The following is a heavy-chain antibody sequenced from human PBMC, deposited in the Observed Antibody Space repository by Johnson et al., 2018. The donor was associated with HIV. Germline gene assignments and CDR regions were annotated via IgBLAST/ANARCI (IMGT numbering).Heavy chain of an antibody. CDR3: ARDDLDNSGHLMAFDM. D-gene: IGHD1-26*01. CDR1: GFIVSNNY. CDR2: LHRDGTT. Sequence: VQLVESGGGLVQPGGSLRLSCAASGFIVSNNYMNWVRQTPGKGLEWVSILHRDGTTYYADSVTGRFTISRDNSKNTLYLQMKRLRVEDTAVYYCARDDLDNSGHLMAFDMWGQGTMVTVSS. V-gene: IGHV3-66*01. J-gene: IGHJ3*02.